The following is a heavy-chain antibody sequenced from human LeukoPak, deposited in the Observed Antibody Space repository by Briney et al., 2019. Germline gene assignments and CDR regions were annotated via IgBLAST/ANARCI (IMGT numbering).Heavy chain of an antibody. Sequence: GGSLKLSCLTSGFTFTDYRMNWVRPAGGKGLAWVAPISTVSTYTFYGDSVKGRISISRDNRKNILYLQMSSLSAEDTAVYYCTRDGNGYYYYNYMDVWGKGTTVTVSS. D-gene: IGHD1-14*01. J-gene: IGHJ6*03. CDR2: ISTVSTYT. V-gene: IGHV3-21*01. CDR3: TRDGNGYYYYNYMDV. CDR1: GFTFTDYR.